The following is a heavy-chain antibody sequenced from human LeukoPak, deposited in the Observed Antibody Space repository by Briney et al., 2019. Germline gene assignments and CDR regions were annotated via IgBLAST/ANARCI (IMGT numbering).Heavy chain of an antibody. CDR2: IYYSGST. Sequence: SETLSLTCTVSGGSISGSSYYWGWIRQPPGKGLEWIGSIYYSGSTYYNPSLKSRVTISVDTSKTQFSLKLSSVTAADTAVYYCARLAYYYDSSGYYPNDYWGQGTLVTVSS. J-gene: IGHJ4*02. D-gene: IGHD3-22*01. CDR3: ARLAYYYDSSGYYPNDY. V-gene: IGHV4-39*01. CDR1: GGSISGSSYY.